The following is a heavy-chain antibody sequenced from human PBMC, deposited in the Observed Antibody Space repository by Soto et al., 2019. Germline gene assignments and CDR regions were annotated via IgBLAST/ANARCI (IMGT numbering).Heavy chain of an antibody. CDR1: GFTFSSYA. J-gene: IGHJ4*02. V-gene: IGHV3-23*01. CDR2: ISGIGHST. Sequence: PXESLLLSVAASGFTFSSYAMGWVRQAPGKGLEWVSSISGIGHSTYYADSVKGRFTISRDNSKNTLHLQMNSLRAEDTAVYYCAKRIMSTIGHFDSWGQGTLVTV. CDR3: AKRIMSTIGHFDS. D-gene: IGHD1-1*01.